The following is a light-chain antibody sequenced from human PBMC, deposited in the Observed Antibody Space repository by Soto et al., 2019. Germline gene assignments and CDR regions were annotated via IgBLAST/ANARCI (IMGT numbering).Light chain of an antibody. CDR1: QSMFYSSNNKNY. V-gene: IGKV4-1*01. CDR2: WAS. J-gene: IGKJ1*01. CDR3: QQYYSAPTWT. Sequence: DVVMNQSPDCLDVSLCERATINCKSSQSMFYSSNNKNYLAWFQQKPGQPPKLLIYWASTRESEVPDRFSGSGSGTDFTLTISRLQAEDVAVYYCQQYYSAPTWTFGQGTKVE.